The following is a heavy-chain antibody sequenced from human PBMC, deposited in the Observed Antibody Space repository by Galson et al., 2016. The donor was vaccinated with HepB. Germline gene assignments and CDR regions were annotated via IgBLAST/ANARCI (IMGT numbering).Heavy chain of an antibody. CDR2: IKRDGSEK. J-gene: IGHJ4*02. V-gene: IGHV3-7*01. Sequence: SLRLSCAASGFTFSNYWMSWIRQSPGKGLEWVGNIKRDGSEKYYVDSVKGRFTISRDNAKNSLYLQMNSLRAEDTAVYYCARDGSGWLIDSWGQGTLVTVSS. CDR3: ARDGSGWLIDS. CDR1: GFTFSNYW. D-gene: IGHD6-19*01.